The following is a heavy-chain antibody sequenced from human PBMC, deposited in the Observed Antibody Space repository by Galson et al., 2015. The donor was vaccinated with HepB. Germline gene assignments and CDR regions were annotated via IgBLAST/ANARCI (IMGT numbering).Heavy chain of an antibody. D-gene: IGHD3-16*01. V-gene: IGHV3-11*01. CDR3: ASIRRLGPRSGWFDP. Sequence: SLRLSCAASGFTFTNYYMTWIRQAPGKGLEWVSYISHSGSIIHYADSVKGRFTISRDNAKNSLSLQMNSLRDEDTAVYYCASIRRLGPRSGWFDPWGQGTLVTVSS. J-gene: IGHJ5*02. CDR2: ISHSGSII. CDR1: GFTFTNYY.